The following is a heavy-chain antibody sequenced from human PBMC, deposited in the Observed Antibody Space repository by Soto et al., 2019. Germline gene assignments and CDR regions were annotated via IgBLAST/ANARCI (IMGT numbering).Heavy chain of an antibody. D-gene: IGHD3-9*01. V-gene: IGHV4-30-4*01. CDR3: ARLPYHNALSGYSFYYCYYGMDV. Sequence: SETLSLTCTVSGDSISSGNYYWSWIRQSPEKGLEWIGYIYYRGSTYHNPSLRSRVTILVDTSKNQFSLTLSSVTAADSAVYYCARLPYHNALSGYSFYYCYYGMDVWGQGTTVTVSS. CDR1: GDSISSGNYY. CDR2: IYYRGST. J-gene: IGHJ6*02.